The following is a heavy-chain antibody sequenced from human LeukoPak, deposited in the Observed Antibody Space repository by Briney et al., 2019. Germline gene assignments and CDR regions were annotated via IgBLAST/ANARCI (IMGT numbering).Heavy chain of an antibody. CDR1: GFTFSSYA. CDR3: ACYPGY. J-gene: IGHJ4*02. CDR2: ISYDGSNK. D-gene: IGHD2-2*01. V-gene: IGHV3-30*04. Sequence: PGGSLRLSCAASGFTFSSYAMHWVRQAPGKGLEWVAVISYDGSNKYYADSVKGRFTISRDNSKNTPYLQMNSLRAEGTAVYYCACYPGYWGQGTLVTVSS.